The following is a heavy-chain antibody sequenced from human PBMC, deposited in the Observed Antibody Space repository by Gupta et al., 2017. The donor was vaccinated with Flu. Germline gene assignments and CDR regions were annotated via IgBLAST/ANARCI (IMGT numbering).Heavy chain of an antibody. CDR2: ISGSGCSK. J-gene: IGHJ5*02. D-gene: IGHD3-16*01. CDR3: AEGGGGGWFDP. V-gene: IGHV3-23*01. Sequence: EVQLLESGGGLVQPGGSLRLSCAASGFTFSSYAMSWVRQAPGKGLEWVSAISGSGCSKHHADSGKGRFTNSRNKSKNPPYLEMNSLRAEETAVYYCAEGGGGGWFDPWGQGTLVTVSS. CDR1: GFTFSSYA.